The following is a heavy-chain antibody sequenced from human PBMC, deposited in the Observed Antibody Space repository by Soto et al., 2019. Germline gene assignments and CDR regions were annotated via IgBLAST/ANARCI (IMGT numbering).Heavy chain of an antibody. CDR3: ARISGSGHLGWFDP. Sequence: GGSLRLSCMASRFPFNTYGMFWVRQAPGTGLEWVAGIWYDGSYRYYVDSVKGRFTVSRDNSKNTVDLEMNNLRGEDTAVYYCARISGSGHLGWFDPWGQGSLVTVSS. CDR2: IWYDGSYR. V-gene: IGHV3-33*01. D-gene: IGHD3-10*01. J-gene: IGHJ5*02. CDR1: RFPFNTYG.